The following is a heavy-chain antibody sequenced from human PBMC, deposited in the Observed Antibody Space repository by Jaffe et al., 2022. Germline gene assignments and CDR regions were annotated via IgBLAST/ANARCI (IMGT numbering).Heavy chain of an antibody. V-gene: IGHV3-30*02. CDR1: GFTFSSYG. CDR3: AKQGLLRQNWIDS. Sequence: QVQLVESGGGVVQPGGSLRLSCAASGFTFSSYGMHWVRQAPGKGLEWVAVIGYEGINKYYADSVKGRFTISRDNSENTLYLQMNSLRPEDTAVYYCAKQGLLRQNWIDSWGQGTLVTVSS. J-gene: IGHJ5*01. CDR2: IGYEGINK. D-gene: IGHD6-19*01.